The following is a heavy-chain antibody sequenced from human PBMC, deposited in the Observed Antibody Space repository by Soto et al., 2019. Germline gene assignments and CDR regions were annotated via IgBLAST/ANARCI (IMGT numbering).Heavy chain of an antibody. CDR1: GGSISSSSYY. CDR3: ARLGDCDKYYFDY. CDR2: IYYSGST. D-gene: IGHD2-21*02. V-gene: IGHV4-39*01. Sequence: QLQLQESGPGLVKPSETLSLTCTVSGGSISSSSYYWGWIRQPPGKGLEWIGSIYYSGSTYYNPSLKSRVTIAVDTSKSQFSLKLSSVTAADTAVYYCARLGDCDKYYFDYWGQGTLVTVSS. J-gene: IGHJ4*02.